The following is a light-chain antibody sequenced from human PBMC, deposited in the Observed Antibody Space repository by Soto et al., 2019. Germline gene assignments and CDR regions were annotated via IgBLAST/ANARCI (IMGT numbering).Light chain of an antibody. CDR3: SSYTGSNSWV. V-gene: IGLV2-14*01. CDR1: SNDVGGYAY. J-gene: IGLJ3*02. CDR2: IVS. Sequence: QSVLTQPASVSGSPGQSITISCTGTSNDVGGYAYVSWYQQHPGKAPKLIIYIVSNRPSGVSNRFSGSKSGNTASLTISGLQAEDEADYYCSSYTGSNSWVFGGGTKLTVL.